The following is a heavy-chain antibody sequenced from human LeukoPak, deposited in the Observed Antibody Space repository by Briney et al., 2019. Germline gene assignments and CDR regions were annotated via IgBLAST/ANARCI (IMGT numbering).Heavy chain of an antibody. Sequence: SETLSLTWAVYGGSFSGYYWSWIRQPPGKGLEWIGEINHSGSTNYNPSLKSRVTISVDTSKNQFSLKLSSVTAADTAVYYCARGPRGALVRWGQGTLVTVSS. CDR1: GGSFSGYY. CDR2: INHSGST. J-gene: IGHJ4*02. V-gene: IGHV4-34*01. D-gene: IGHD3-10*01. CDR3: ARGPRGALVR.